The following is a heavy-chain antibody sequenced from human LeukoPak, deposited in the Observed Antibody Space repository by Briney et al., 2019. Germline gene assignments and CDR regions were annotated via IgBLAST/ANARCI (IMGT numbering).Heavy chain of an antibody. J-gene: IGHJ5*02. Sequence: GGSLRLSCAPSGFTFSSYSMNWVRQAPGKGLEWVSSISSSSSYIYYADSVKGRFTISRDNAKNSLYLQMNSLRAEDTAVYYCARDRGYDFDWFDPWGQGTLVTVSS. CDR2: ISSSSSYI. CDR3: ARDRGYDFDWFDP. D-gene: IGHD5-12*01. CDR1: GFTFSSYS. V-gene: IGHV3-21*01.